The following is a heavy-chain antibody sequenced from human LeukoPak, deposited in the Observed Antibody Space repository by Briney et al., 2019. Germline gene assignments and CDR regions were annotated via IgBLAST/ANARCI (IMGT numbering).Heavy chain of an antibody. D-gene: IGHD3-22*01. J-gene: IGHJ4*02. CDR3: ARDLLSLFYYDSSGYPDY. CDR2: INPNSGGT. CDR1: GYTFTGYY. Sequence: ASVRVSCKASGYTFTGYYMHWVRQAPGQGLEWMGWINPNSGGTNYAQKFQGRVTMTRDTSISTAYMELSRLRSDDTAVYYCARDLLSLFYYDSSGYPDYWGQGTLVTVSS. V-gene: IGHV1-2*02.